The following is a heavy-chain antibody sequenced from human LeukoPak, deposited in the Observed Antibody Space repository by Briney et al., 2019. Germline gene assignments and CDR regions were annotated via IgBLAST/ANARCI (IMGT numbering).Heavy chain of an antibody. CDR2: ISPSGGAT. V-gene: IGHV3-23*01. CDR1: GFSFSSYS. J-gene: IGHJ4*02. Sequence: GGSLRLSCAASGFSFSSYSMSWVRQAPGKGLEWVSGISPSGGATFYADSVKGRLTISRDNAKNSLYLQMNSLRAEDTAVYYCARDVDSGHFDYWGQGTLVTVSS. CDR3: ARDVDSGHFDY. D-gene: IGHD5-12*01.